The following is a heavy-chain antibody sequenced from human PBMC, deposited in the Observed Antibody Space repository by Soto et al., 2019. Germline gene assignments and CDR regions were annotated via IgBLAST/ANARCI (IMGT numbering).Heavy chain of an antibody. CDR1: GFTVSSNY. Sequence: PGGSLRLSCAASGFTVSSNYMSWVRQAPGKGLEYVSVLSSGGTTYHADSVRGRFTISRDNSQNTLYLQMSSLRPEDTAVYYCARGFPSMTYYGEYYFDYWGRGTLVTVSS. D-gene: IGHD3-10*01. V-gene: IGHV3-53*01. CDR3: ARGFPSMTYYGEYYFDY. J-gene: IGHJ4*02. CDR2: LSSGGTT.